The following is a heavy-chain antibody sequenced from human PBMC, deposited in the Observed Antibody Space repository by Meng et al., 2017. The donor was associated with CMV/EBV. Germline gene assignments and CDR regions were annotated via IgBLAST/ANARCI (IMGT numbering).Heavy chain of an antibody. CDR3: AKTVVVPAATLNYYYGMDV. CDR1: GGSISSGGYY. V-gene: IGHV4-39*07. J-gene: IGHJ6*02. CDR2: IYNSGST. D-gene: IGHD2-2*01. Sequence: SETLSLTCTVSGGSISSGGYYWSWLRQPPGKGLEWIGSIYNSGSTSYNPSLKSRVTISVDTSKNQFSLKLSSVTAADTAVYYCAKTVVVPAATLNYYYGMDVWGQGTTVTVSS.